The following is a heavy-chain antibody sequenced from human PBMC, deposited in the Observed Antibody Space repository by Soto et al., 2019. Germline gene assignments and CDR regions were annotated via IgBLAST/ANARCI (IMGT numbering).Heavy chain of an antibody. D-gene: IGHD2-21*02. CDR3: ARWGDGSSPHY. V-gene: IGHV4-59*01. Sequence: SETLSLTCTVSGGSISSYYWSWIRQPPGKGLEWIGYIYYSGSTNYNPSLKSRVTISVDTSKNQFSLKLSSVTAADTPVYYCARWGDGSSPHYWGQGTLVTVS. CDR1: GGSISSYY. CDR2: IYYSGST. J-gene: IGHJ4*02.